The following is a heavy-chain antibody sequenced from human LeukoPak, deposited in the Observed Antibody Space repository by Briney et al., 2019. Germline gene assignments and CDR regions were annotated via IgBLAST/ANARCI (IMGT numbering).Heavy chain of an antibody. V-gene: IGHV3-23*01. CDR3: AKYYGDYYYYYYMDV. CDR1: GFSFGDYS. J-gene: IGHJ6*03. D-gene: IGHD4-17*01. Sequence: PGGSLRLSCTSSGFSFGDYSMTWVRQAPGKGLEWVSGLSGSGGSTYYADSVKGRFTISRDNSKNTLYLQMNSLRAEDTAVYYCAKYYGDYYYYYYMDVWGKGTTVTVSS. CDR2: LSGSGGST.